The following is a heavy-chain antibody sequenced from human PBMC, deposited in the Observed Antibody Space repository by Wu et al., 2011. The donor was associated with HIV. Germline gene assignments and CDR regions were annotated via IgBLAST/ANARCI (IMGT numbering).Heavy chain of an antibody. J-gene: IGHJ4*02. D-gene: IGHD1-14*01. CDR1: GNSFNTDW. CDR3: ARDRGTAPERDFDY. V-gene: IGHV5-51*03. CDR2: FHPGGSDT. Sequence: VQLVQSGAEMRKPGESLKISCKGSGNSFNTDWIAWVRQMPGKGLEWMGIFHPGGSDTKYSPSFQGQVTMLADKSINTAYLQWSSLKASDTAIYYCARDRGTAPERDFDYWGQGTLVTVSS.